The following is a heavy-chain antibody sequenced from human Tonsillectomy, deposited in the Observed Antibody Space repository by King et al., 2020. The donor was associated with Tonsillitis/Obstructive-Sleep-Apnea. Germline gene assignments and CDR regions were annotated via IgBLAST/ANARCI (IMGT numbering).Heavy chain of an antibody. CDR3: AILPFQLLAASPGDY. Sequence: VQLVESGGGLVQPGGSLRLSCAASGFTFNKYWMTWVRQAPGEGLEWVANIRHDGGEKYYVDAVKGRFTISRDNAQNLLYLQMNSLKAEDTAVYYCAILPFQLLAASPGDYWGQGTLVIVSS. D-gene: IGHD2-2*01. CDR1: GFTFNKYW. J-gene: IGHJ4*02. V-gene: IGHV3-7*03. CDR2: IRHDGGEK.